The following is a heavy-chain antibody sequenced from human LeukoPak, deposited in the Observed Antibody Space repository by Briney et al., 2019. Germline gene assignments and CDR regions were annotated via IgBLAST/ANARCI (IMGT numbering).Heavy chain of an antibody. CDR3: AKDRDYNWNFFDY. J-gene: IGHJ4*02. CDR1: GFIFDDYA. Sequence: PGRSLRLSCAASGFIFDDYAMHWVRQAPGKGLEWVSGISCNSGSIGYADSVKGRFTISRDNAKNYLYLQMNSLRAEDTALYYCAKDRDYNWNFFDYWGQGTLVTVSS. V-gene: IGHV3-9*01. CDR2: ISCNSGSI. D-gene: IGHD1-20*01.